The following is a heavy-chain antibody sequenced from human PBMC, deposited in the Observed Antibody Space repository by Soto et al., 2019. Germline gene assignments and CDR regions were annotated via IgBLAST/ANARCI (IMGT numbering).Heavy chain of an antibody. J-gene: IGHJ6*02. CDR3: TSGTTGYYYYGMDV. V-gene: IGHV3-21*01. D-gene: IGHD1-1*01. CDR1: GFTFSSYS. Sequence: KPGGSLRLSCAASGFTFSSYSMNWVRQAPGKGLEWVSSISSSSSYIYYADSVKGRFTISRDNAKNSLYLQMNSLRAEDTAVYYCTSGTTGYYYYGMDVWGQGTTVTVSS. CDR2: ISSSSSYI.